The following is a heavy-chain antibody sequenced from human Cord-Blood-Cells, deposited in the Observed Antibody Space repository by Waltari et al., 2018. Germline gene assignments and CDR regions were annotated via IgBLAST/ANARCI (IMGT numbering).Heavy chain of an antibody. V-gene: IGHV3-15*01. CDR2: IKSKTDGGTT. J-gene: IGHJ6*02. CDR3: TTGLGYCSGGSCQTYYYYGMDV. D-gene: IGHD2-15*01. CDR1: GFTFSNAW. Sequence: EVQLVESGGGLVKPGGSLRLSCAASGFTFSNAWMSWVRQAPGKGLEWVGRIKSKTDGGTTDYAAPVKGRFTISRDDSKNTLYLQMNSLKTEDTAVYYCTTGLGYCSGGSCQTYYYYGMDVWGQGP.